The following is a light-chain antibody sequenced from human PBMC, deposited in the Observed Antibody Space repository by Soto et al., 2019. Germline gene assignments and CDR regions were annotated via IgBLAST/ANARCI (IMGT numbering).Light chain of an antibody. J-gene: IGLJ3*02. CDR1: RRDVGTYNY. CDR2: EVS. CDR3: SSYTGDNTWV. V-gene: IGLV2-14*01. Sequence: QSVLTQPASVSASPGQSITISCTGTRRDVGTYNYVSWYQQHAGKAPKLIIYEVSSRPSGVSSRFSGSKSVNTASLTISGLQAEDEADFYCSSYTGDNTWVFGGGTKLTVL.